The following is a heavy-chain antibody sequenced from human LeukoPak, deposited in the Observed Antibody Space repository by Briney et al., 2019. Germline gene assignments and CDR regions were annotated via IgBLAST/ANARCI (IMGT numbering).Heavy chain of an antibody. J-gene: IGHJ4*02. CDR1: GGSISSGSYY. CDR2: VYYSGSS. CDR3: ARHAGRITVVRREGGKDY. V-gene: IGHV4-39*01. D-gene: IGHD3-10*01. Sequence: PSETLSLTCIVSGGSISSGSYYWGWIRQPPGKGLEWIGSVYYSGSSYYNPSLKSRVIISVDTSKNQFSLGLRFVTAADTAVYYCARHAGRITVVRREGGKDYWGQGTLVTVSS.